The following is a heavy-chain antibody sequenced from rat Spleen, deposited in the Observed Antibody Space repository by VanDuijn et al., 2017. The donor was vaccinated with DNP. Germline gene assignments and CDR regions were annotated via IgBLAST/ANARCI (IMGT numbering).Heavy chain of an antibody. CDR1: GFSFSNYH. CDR2: ISSGGGIT. Sequence: EVQLVESGGGLVQPGRSLKLSCAASGFSFSNYHMAWVRQAPTKGLEWVASISSGGGITDYRDSVKGRFTISRDDAKNTQYLQMDSLRSEDTATYYCARHEEYSSYVYGFAYWGQGTLVTVSS. V-gene: IGHV5S13*01. J-gene: IGHJ3*01. CDR3: ARHEEYSSYVYGFAY. D-gene: IGHD1-2*01.